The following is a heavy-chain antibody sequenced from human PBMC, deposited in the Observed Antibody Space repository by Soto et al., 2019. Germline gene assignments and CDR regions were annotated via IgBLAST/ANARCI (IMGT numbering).Heavy chain of an antibody. CDR3: ARKVVGSTSRPDYWYFDL. CDR1: GFTFINYA. J-gene: IGHJ2*01. D-gene: IGHD2-21*01. Sequence: EVQLLESGGDSVQPGGSVRLSCAGSGFTFINYAMNWVRQAPGKGLEWVSTISGGGDATFFADYVRGRFTVSRDNSKNTVTLQMNSLGVDDTAVYYCARKVVGSTSRPDYWYFDLWGRGTLVTVSS. CDR2: ISGGGDAT. V-gene: IGHV3-23*01.